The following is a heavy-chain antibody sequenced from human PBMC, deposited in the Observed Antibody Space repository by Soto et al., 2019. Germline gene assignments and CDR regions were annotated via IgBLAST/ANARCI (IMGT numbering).Heavy chain of an antibody. V-gene: IGHV4-30-4*01. Sequence: PSETLSLTCTVSGGSISSGDYYWSWIRQPPGKGLEWIGYIYYSGSTYYNPSLKSRVTISVDTSKNQFSLNLSSVTAADTAVYYCARYDSSGYGLDYWGQGTLVTVSS. J-gene: IGHJ4*02. CDR3: ARYDSSGYGLDY. CDR2: IYYSGST. D-gene: IGHD3-22*01. CDR1: GGSISSGDYY.